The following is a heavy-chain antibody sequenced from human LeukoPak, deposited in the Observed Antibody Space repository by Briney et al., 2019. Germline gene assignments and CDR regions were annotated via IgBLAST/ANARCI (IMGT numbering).Heavy chain of an antibody. V-gene: IGHV3-33*06. D-gene: IGHD3-9*01. CDR1: GFTFSSYG. CDR2: IWYDGSNK. CDR3: AKGSYDIYY. Sequence: GRFLRLSCAASGFTFSSYGMHWVRQAPGKGLEWVALIWYDGSNKYYADSVKGRFTISRDNSKNTLYLQMNSLRAEDTAVYYCAKGSYDIYYWGQGTLVTVSS. J-gene: IGHJ4*02.